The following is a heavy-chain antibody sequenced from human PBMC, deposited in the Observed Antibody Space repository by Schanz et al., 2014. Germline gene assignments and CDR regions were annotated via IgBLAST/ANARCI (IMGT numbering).Heavy chain of an antibody. CDR1: GYTFTSYY. J-gene: IGHJ4*02. D-gene: IGHD3-16*01. CDR3: TKGRTFGR. CDR2: MNSKTGNT. V-gene: IGHV1-8*02. Sequence: QVQLVQSGAEVKKPGASVKVSCKASGYTFTSYYMHWVRQAPGQGPEWMGWMNSKTGNTGYAQRFQGRVTMTRNTSITTAYLELSSLRSGDTAVYYCTKGRTFGRWGQGTLVTVSS.